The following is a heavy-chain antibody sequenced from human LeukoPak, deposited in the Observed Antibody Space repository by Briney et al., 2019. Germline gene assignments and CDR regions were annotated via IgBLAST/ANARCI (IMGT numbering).Heavy chain of an antibody. CDR3: AKDLTDCSGGSCGVYYYYYGMDV. Sequence: GGSLRLSCAASGFTFSSYGIHWVRQAPGKGLEWVAVISYDGSNKYYADSVKGRFTISRDNSKNTLYLQMNSLRAEDTAVYYCAKDLTDCSGGSCGVYYYYYGMDVWGQGTTVTVSS. V-gene: IGHV3-30*18. J-gene: IGHJ6*02. D-gene: IGHD2-15*01. CDR1: GFTFSSYG. CDR2: ISYDGSNK.